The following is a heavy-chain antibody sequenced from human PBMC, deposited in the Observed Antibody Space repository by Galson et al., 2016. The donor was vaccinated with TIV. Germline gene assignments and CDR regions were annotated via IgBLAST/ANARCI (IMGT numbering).Heavy chain of an antibody. CDR2: SNEDGRIT. J-gene: IGHJ3*01. CDR1: GFPFSSYW. V-gene: IGHV3-74*01. CDR3: AKPEGDGDYSLGAAFDF. Sequence: SLRLSCAASGFPFSSYWFHWVRQAPGKGLVWVSRSNEDGRITNYADSVKGRFTISRDNSKYTLYLQMNSLRAEDTAVYYCAKPEGDGDYSLGAAFDFWGQGTMVSVSS. D-gene: IGHD4-17*01.